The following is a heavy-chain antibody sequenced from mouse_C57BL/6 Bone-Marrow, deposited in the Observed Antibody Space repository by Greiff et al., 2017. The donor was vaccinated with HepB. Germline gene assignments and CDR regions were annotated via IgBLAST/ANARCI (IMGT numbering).Heavy chain of an antibody. CDR2: IRSKSNNYAT. V-gene: IGHV10-1*01. CDR3: VRHSYDYVPFAY. D-gene: IGHD2-4*01. CDR1: GFSFNTYA. Sequence: EVKLVESGGGLVQPKGSLKLSCAASGFSFNTYAMNWVRQAPGKGLEWVARIRSKSNNYATYYADSVKDRFTISRDDSESMLYLQMNNLKTEDTAMYYCVRHSYDYVPFAYWGQGTLVTVSA. J-gene: IGHJ3*01.